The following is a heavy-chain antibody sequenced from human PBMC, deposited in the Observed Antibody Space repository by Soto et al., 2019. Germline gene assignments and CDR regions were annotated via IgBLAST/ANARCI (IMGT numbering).Heavy chain of an antibody. CDR3: VRDGSKTLRDCFDP. V-gene: IGHV4-4*07. J-gene: IGHJ5*02. Sequence: SETLSLTCSVSGGSMCRCYWSWIRQTAGKGLEWMGRVYATGTSDYNPSLRSRIAMSVDISKKTFSLRLRSVTAADTGVYYCVRDGSKTLRDCFDPWGQGILVTVSS. CDR1: GGSMCRCY. D-gene: IGHD4-17*01. CDR2: VYATGTS.